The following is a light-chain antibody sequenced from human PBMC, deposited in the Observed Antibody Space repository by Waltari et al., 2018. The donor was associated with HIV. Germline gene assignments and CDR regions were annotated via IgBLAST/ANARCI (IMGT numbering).Light chain of an antibody. CDR1: QGIRND. J-gene: IGKJ1*01. V-gene: IGKV1-17*01. CDR2: VAS. Sequence: DIQMTQSPSSLSASVGDRVTITCRASQGIRNDVGWYQQKPGKAPKRLIYVASSLESGVPSRFGGSGSGREFTLTISSLQPEDFATYFCLQYNSYPWTFGQGTKVEIK. CDR3: LQYNSYPWT.